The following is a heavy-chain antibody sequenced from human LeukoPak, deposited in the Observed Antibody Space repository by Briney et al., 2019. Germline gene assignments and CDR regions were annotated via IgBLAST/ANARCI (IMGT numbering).Heavy chain of an antibody. D-gene: IGHD3-16*01. J-gene: IGHJ6*02. CDR2: ISGSGDSI. CDR1: GFTFDNYE. Sequence: GGSLRLSCAASGFTFDNYEMNWVRQAPGKGLEWVSYISGSGDSIFYADSVKGRFTISRDNAENSLFLQMNSLRDEDTAVYYCARGGGLDVWGQGTTVTVSS. CDR3: ARGGGLDV. V-gene: IGHV3-48*03.